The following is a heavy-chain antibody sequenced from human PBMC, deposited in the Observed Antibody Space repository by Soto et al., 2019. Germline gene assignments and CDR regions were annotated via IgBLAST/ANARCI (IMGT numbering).Heavy chain of an antibody. CDR1: GFTFASYT. D-gene: IGHD2-2*01. V-gene: IGHV3-23*01. CDR3: AKSGGPPASLDVYFDY. CDR2: INSGGDTT. Sequence: EVQLLESGGGMVQPGESLRLSCAASGFTFASYTMTWVRQAPGKGLEWVSTINSGGDTTYYSDSVKGRFTISSDSPKYSLFLLMTSLRAEDTAVYYCAKSGGPPASLDVYFDYWGQGTLVTVSS. J-gene: IGHJ4*02.